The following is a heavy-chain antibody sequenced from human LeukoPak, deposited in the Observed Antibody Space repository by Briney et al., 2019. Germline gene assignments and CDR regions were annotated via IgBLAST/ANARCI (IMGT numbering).Heavy chain of an antibody. CDR3: ARGDSSSRYFDY. Sequence: PGGSLRLSCAASGFTFSSYSMNWIRQPAGKGLEWIGRIYTSGSTNYNPSLKSRVTMSVDTSKNQFSPKLSSVTAADTAVYYCARGDSSSRYFDYWGQGTLVTVSS. D-gene: IGHD6-13*01. CDR2: IYTSGST. CDR1: GFTFSSYS. V-gene: IGHV4-4*07. J-gene: IGHJ4*02.